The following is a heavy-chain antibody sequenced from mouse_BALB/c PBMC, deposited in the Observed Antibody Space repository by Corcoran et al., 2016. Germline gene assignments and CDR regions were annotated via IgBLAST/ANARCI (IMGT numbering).Heavy chain of an antibody. V-gene: IGHV1-39*01. J-gene: IGHJ3*01. CDR3: ARREKYGNFEAY. Sequence: EIQLQQTGPELVKPGASVKISCKASGYSFTDYIMLWVKQSHGKSLEWIGNINPYYGSTSYNLKFKGKATLTVDKSSSTAYMQLNSLTSEDSAVYYCARREKYGNFEAYWGQGTLVTVS. CDR2: INPYYGST. D-gene: IGHD2-10*02. CDR1: GYSFTDYI.